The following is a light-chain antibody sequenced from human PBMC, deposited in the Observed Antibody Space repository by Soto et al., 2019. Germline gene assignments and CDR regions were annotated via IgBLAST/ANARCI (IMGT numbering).Light chain of an antibody. V-gene: IGLV2-23*02. CDR1: SSDVGSYDL. Sequence: QSALTQPASVSGSPGQSITISCTGTSSDVGSYDLVSWFQQHPGKAPKVMIYEVTKRPSGFSNRFSGSKSGNTASLTISGLQAEDEADYYCCSYAGYSTYVFGTGTKLTVL. CDR3: CSYAGYSTYV. J-gene: IGLJ1*01. CDR2: EVT.